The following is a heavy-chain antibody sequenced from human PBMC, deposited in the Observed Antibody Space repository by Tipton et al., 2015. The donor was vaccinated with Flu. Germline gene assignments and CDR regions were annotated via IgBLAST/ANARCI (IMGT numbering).Heavy chain of an antibody. CDR2: MSPKNGNT. V-gene: IGHV1-8*01. D-gene: IGHD6-13*01. CDR3: ARGVTAGVDY. CDR1: GYTFIGYD. Sequence: QLVQSGAEVKNPGASVKVSCKASGYTFIGYDINWVRQAAGHRPEWLGWMSPKNGNTGYAQEFQGRVTMTRDTSTNTAYMELSSLQSGDTAVYYCARGVTAGVDYWGQGTLVTAS. J-gene: IGHJ4*02.